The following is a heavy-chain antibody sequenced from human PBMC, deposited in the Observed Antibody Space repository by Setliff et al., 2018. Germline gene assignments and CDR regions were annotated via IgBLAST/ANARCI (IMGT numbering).Heavy chain of an antibody. J-gene: IGHJ4*02. CDR2: ISAYTGNT. D-gene: IGHD2-8*01. CDR1: GYTFTNYG. V-gene: IGHV1-18*01. Sequence: ASVKVSCKASGYTFTNYGINWVRQAPGQGLEWMGWISAYTGNTNYAQKLQGRVSMTADTSTSTAYMELRSLISDDTAVYYCSRLVRFCTRTTCQRLSGDDFWGQGTLVTVSS. CDR3: SRLVRFCTRTTCQRLSGDDF.